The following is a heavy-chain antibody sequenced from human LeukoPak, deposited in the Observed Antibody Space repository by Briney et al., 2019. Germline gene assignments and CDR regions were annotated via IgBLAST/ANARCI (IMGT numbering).Heavy chain of an antibody. CDR2: INPSGNST. V-gene: IGHV1-46*03. J-gene: IGHJ5*02. Sequence: ASVKVSCKASGYTFTSYYMHWVRQAPGQGLEWMGIINPSGNSTNYAQNFQGRVTMTRDTSTSTVYMDLSSLRSEDTAVYYCARDSSKGGVVTPWGQGTLVTVSS. CDR1: GYTFTSYY. D-gene: IGHD4-23*01. CDR3: ARDSSKGGVVTP.